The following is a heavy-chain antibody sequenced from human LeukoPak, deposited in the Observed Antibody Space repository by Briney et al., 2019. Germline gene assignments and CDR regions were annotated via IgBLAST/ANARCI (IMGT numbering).Heavy chain of an antibody. CDR2: INHSGST. CDR3: ARGNQWFGELLTWFDP. CDR1: GGSFSGYY. Sequence: PSETLSLTCAVYGGSFSGYYWSWIRQPPGKGLEWIGEINHSGSTNYNPSRKSRVTISEDTSKNQFSLKLSSVTAADTAVYYCARGNQWFGELLTWFDPWGQGTLVTVSS. J-gene: IGHJ5*02. D-gene: IGHD3-10*01. V-gene: IGHV4-34*01.